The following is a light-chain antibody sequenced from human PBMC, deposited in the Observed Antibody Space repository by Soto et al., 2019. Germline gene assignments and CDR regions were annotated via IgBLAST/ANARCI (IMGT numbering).Light chain of an antibody. CDR1: QDISNW. Sequence: DIQMTQSPSSVSASVGERVTITCRASQDISNWLAWYQQKPGRAPKFLIYAASSLQRGVPSRFSGSGSGTDFTLTISSLQPEDFATYYCQQTNSFPLTFGQGTKLEIK. CDR3: QQTNSFPLT. J-gene: IGKJ2*01. CDR2: AAS. V-gene: IGKV1-12*01.